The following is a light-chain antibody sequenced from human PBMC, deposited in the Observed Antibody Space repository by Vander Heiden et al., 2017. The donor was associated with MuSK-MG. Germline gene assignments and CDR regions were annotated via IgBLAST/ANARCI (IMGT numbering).Light chain of an antibody. CDR1: SIDVGGYNS. CDR2: DVS. Sequence: QSALTQPASVSGSPGQTITISCTGTSIDVGGYNSVSWYQQHPDKPHKLMIYDVSNRPSGVSNRFSGSKSGNTASLTISGRQAEDEADYYCSSYTSSSTDVFGTGTKVTVL. V-gene: IGLV2-14*03. J-gene: IGLJ1*01. CDR3: SSYTSSSTDV.